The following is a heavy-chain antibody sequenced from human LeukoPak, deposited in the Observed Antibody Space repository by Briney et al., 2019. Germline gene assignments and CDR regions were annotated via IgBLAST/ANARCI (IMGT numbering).Heavy chain of an antibody. CDR3: ARLSVGVVAHKNYYYGMDV. J-gene: IGHJ6*04. CDR1: GYSFTTYW. CDR2: IDPSDSYT. D-gene: IGHD2-21*01. V-gene: IGHV5-10-1*01. Sequence: GESLKISCKGSGYSFTTYWISWVRQMPGKGLEWMGRIDPSDSYTNYSPSFQGHVTISADKSISTAYLQWSSLKASDSAMYYCARLSVGVVAHKNYYYGMDVWGKGTTVTVSS.